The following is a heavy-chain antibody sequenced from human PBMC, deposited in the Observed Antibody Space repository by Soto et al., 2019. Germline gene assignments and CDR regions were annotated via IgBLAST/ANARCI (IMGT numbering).Heavy chain of an antibody. J-gene: IGHJ6*02. CDR2: IYPGDSDT. Sequence: GESLTISCKGSGYTFTHYWIGWVRQLPGKGLEWMGIIYPGDSDTKYNPSFQSQDTISADKSITTTYLQWRSLKASDTAIYYCAASIFYYGMDVWGQGTTVTVSS. CDR1: GYTFTHYW. CDR3: AASIFYYGMDV. V-gene: IGHV5-51*01.